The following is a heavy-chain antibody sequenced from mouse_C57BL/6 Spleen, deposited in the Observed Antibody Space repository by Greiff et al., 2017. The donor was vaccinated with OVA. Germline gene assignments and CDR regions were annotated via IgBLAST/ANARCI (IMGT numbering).Heavy chain of an antibody. CDR1: GYTFTDYY. V-gene: IGHV1-26*01. CDR2: INPNNGGT. Sequence: VQLQQSGPELVKPGASVKISCKASGYTFTDYYMNWVKQSHGKSLEWIGDINPNNGGTSYNQKFKGKATLTVDKSSSTAYMELRSLTSEDSAVYYCAREVLRYAMDYWGQGTSVTVSS. J-gene: IGHJ4*01. CDR3: AREVLRYAMDY.